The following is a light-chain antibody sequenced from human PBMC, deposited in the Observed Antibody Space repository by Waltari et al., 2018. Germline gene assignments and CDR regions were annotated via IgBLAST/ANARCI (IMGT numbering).Light chain of an antibody. CDR3: QQYYSYPRT. Sequence: AIRMTQSPSSLSASTGDRVTITCRASQGFSSYLAWYQQKQGKAPKLLMYAASTLQNVVPSRFSGSGSGTDFTLTISCLQSEDFATYYCQQYYSYPRTFGQGTKVEIK. CDR1: QGFSSY. J-gene: IGKJ1*01. CDR2: AAS. V-gene: IGKV1-8*01.